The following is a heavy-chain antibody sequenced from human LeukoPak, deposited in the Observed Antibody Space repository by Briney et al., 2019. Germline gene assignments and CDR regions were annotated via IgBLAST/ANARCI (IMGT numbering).Heavy chain of an antibody. CDR2: IYPDDSDT. V-gene: IGHV5-51*01. CDR3: ARLPYCGGDCYPNWFDP. CDR1: EYSFPNYC. D-gene: IGHD2-21*02. J-gene: IGHJ5*02. Sequence: GESLKISCKHSEYSFPNYCIGWVRQMPGKGLEWMGIIYPDDSDTRYSPSFQGQVTISADKSISAAYLHWSSLKASDTAIYYCARLPYCGGDCYPNWFDPWGQGTLVTVSS.